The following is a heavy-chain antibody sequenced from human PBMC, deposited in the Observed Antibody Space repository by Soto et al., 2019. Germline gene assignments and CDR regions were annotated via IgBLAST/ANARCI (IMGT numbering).Heavy chain of an antibody. V-gene: IGHV1-18*01. D-gene: IGHD2-15*01. Sequence: QVQLVQSGAEVKPPGASVKVSCKASGYTFTTFGISWVRQAPGQGLEWMGWTSTNNGDIYYAPRFQGRVTVTKDTSTRTAYMELRSLGSDDTAVYYCGREYCRGGRCYSPDYWGQGTLVTVSS. CDR3: GREYCRGGRCYSPDY. J-gene: IGHJ4*02. CDR2: TSTNNGDI. CDR1: GYTFTTFG.